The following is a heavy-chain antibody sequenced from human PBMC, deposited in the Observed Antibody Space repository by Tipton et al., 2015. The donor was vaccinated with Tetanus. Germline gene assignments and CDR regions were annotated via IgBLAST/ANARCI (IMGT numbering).Heavy chain of an antibody. J-gene: IGHJ4*02. CDR1: GGSISGSSYY. Sequence: TLSLTCTVSGGSISGSSYYWGWIRQPPGKGLEWIGYSHYSGSTSSNPSLKSRVTISLDTSKNQFSLKLSSVTAADTAIYYCAREVPAAGHFDSWGQGTLVTVSS. CDR3: AREVPAAGHFDS. D-gene: IGHD2-2*01. CDR2: SHYSGST. V-gene: IGHV4-61*01.